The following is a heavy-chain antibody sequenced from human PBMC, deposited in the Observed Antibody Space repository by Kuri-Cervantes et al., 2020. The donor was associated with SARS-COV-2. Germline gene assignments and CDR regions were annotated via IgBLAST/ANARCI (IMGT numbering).Heavy chain of an antibody. J-gene: IGHJ4*02. D-gene: IGHD3-22*01. CDR1: GFTFSSYA. CDR3: ARAQPPGDYYDIIDY. Sequence: GGSLRLSCAASGFTFSSYAMHWARQAPGKGLEYVSAISSNGGSTYYADSVKGRSTISRDNSKNTLYLQMNSLRAEDTAVYYCARAQPPGDYYDIIDYWGQGTLVTVSS. V-gene: IGHV3-64*02. CDR2: ISSNGGST.